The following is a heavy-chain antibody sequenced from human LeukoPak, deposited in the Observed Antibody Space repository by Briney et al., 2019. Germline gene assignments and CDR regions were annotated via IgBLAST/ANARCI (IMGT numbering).Heavy chain of an antibody. CDR3: AKMRGNIVVVPAARPFDP. CDR2: ISGSGGST. Sequence: GGSLRLSCAASGFTFSSYAMSWVRQAPGKGLEWVSAISGSGGSTYYADSEKGRFTISRDNSKNTLYLQMNSLRAEDTAVYYCAKMRGNIVVVPAARPFDPWGQGTLVTVSS. V-gene: IGHV3-23*01. D-gene: IGHD2-2*01. CDR1: GFTFSSYA. J-gene: IGHJ5*02.